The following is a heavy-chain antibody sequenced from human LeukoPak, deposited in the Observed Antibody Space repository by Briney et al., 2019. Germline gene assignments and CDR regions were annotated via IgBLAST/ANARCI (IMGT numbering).Heavy chain of an antibody. CDR3: ARYPLGQQEDY. CDR2: IYSGGST. CDR1: GFTVSSNY. V-gene: IGHV3-66*02. Sequence: GGSLRLSCAASGFTVSSNYMSWVRQAPGKGLEWVSVIYSGGSTYYADSVKGGFTISRDNSKNTLYLQMNSLRAEDTAVYYCARYPLGQQEDYWGQGTLVTVSS. D-gene: IGHD3-16*01. J-gene: IGHJ4*02.